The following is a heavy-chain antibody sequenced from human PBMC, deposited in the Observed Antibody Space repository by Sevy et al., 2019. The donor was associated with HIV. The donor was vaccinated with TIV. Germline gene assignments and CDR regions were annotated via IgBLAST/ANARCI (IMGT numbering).Heavy chain of an antibody. V-gene: IGHV3-53*01. CDR2: IYSGGST. CDR1: GFTVSSNY. D-gene: IGHD4-17*01. CDR3: ARGGLEGYGDYFDY. J-gene: IGHJ4*02. Sequence: GGSLRLSCAASGFTVSSNYMSWVRQAPGKGLEWVSVIYSGGSTYYADSVKGRFTISRDNSKNTLYLQMNSLRAEDTAVYYCARGGLEGYGDYFDYRGQGTLVTVSS.